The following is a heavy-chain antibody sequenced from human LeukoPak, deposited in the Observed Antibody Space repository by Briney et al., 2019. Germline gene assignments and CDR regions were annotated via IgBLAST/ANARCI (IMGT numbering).Heavy chain of an antibody. D-gene: IGHD5-12*01. Sequence: SETLSLTCTVSGGSISSGSYYWSWIRQPAGRGLEWIGRIYTSGSTNYNPSLKSRVTISVDTSKNQFSLKLSSVTAADTAVYYCARSLGVTITQYGMDVWGQGTTVTVSS. V-gene: IGHV4-61*02. CDR2: IYTSGST. CDR1: GGSISSGSYY. J-gene: IGHJ6*02. CDR3: ARSLGVTITQYGMDV.